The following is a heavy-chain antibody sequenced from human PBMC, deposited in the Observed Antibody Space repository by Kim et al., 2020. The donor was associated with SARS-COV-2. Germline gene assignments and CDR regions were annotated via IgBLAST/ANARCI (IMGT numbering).Heavy chain of an antibody. V-gene: IGHV3-53*01. CDR1: GFIVSSNY. D-gene: IGHD3-16*01. Sequence: GGSLRLSCAASGFIVSSNYMSWVRQPPGKGLEWVSVIYSGGSTYYADSVKGRFTISRDNSKNTLYLQMNSLRAEDTALYYCARGGIRASYGMDVWGQGTTVTVSS. CDR2: IYSGGST. J-gene: IGHJ6*02. CDR3: ARGGIRASYGMDV.